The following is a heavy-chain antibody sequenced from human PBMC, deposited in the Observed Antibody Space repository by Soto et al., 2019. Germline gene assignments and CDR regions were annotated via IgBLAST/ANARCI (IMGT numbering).Heavy chain of an antibody. CDR3: ARQIYDSDTGPNFQYYFDS. D-gene: IGHD3-22*01. Sequence: GESLKISCKGSGYSFAGYWITWVRQKPGKGLEWMGRIDPSDSQTYYSPSFRGHVTISVTKSITTVFLQWSSLRASDTAMYYCARQIYDSDTGPNFQYYFDSWGKGTPVTVSS. CDR1: GYSFAGYW. V-gene: IGHV5-10-1*01. CDR2: IDPSDSQT. J-gene: IGHJ4*02.